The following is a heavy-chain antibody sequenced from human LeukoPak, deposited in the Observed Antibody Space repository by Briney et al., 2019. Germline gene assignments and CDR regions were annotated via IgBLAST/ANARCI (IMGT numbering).Heavy chain of an antibody. Sequence: PGGSLRLSCATSGFTFSSYAMSWVRQASGQGLEWVSGISGSGGNTYYSASVKGRFTVSRDNSQNTLYLQMNSLRAEDTAVYYCAKDWTSSPLYSDYWGQGTLVTVSS. CDR1: GFTFSSYA. V-gene: IGHV3-23*01. CDR2: ISGSGGNT. CDR3: AKDWTSSPLYSDY. J-gene: IGHJ4*02. D-gene: IGHD3-16*02.